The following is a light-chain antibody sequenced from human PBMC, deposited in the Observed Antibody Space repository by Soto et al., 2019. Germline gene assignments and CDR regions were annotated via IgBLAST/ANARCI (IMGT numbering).Light chain of an antibody. J-gene: IGKJ4*01. CDR1: QSIRTW. CDR3: QKYETFPLT. Sequence: DIQMTQSPSTLSASVGDRVTIACRASQSIRTWLAWYQQKPGKAPKLLIYKASILESGVPSRFSGSGSATEVTLTISSLQPEDYASYYCQKYETFPLTFGGGTKVEIK. V-gene: IGKV1-5*03. CDR2: KAS.